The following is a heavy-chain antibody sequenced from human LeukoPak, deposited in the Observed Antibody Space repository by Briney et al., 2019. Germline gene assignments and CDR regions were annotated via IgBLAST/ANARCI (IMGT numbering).Heavy chain of an antibody. Sequence: KSGGSLRLSCAASGFTFDDYAMHWVRQAPGKGLEWVSLMSGYGGSTYNADSVKGRFTISRDNSKTSLYLQMNCLRTEDAALYYCAEVGRAGTNFDYWGQGTLVTVSS. V-gene: IGHV3-43*02. CDR2: MSGYGGST. CDR3: AEVGRAGTNFDY. CDR1: GFTFDDYA. J-gene: IGHJ4*02.